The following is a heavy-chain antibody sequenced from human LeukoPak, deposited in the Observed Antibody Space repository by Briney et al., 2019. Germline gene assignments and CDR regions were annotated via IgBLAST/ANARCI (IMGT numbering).Heavy chain of an antibody. V-gene: IGHV3-7*03. CDR2: IKQDGSEK. CDR1: GFTFTNYW. J-gene: IGHJ6*02. CDR3: VRAMDV. Sequence: PGGSLRLSCEASGFTFTNYWLNWVRQAPGKGLEWVANIKQDGSEKYYVDSVKGRFTISRDNAKNSLYLQMNSLRVEDTAVYYCVRAMDVWGQGTTVTVS.